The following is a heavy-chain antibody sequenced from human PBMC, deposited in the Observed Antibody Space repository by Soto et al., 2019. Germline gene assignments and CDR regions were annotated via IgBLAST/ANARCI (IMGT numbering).Heavy chain of an antibody. Sequence: GGSLRLSCAGSGFSFSDYYMSWIRQAPGKGLTWVSRINSDGSNTGYADTVKGRFTISRDNAKSTLYLQMNSLTADDTAVYYCARVNNWNYPVDFWGQGTLVTVSS. CDR2: INSDGSNT. J-gene: IGHJ4*02. D-gene: IGHD1-7*01. CDR1: GFSFSDYY. CDR3: ARVNNWNYPVDF. V-gene: IGHV3-74*01.